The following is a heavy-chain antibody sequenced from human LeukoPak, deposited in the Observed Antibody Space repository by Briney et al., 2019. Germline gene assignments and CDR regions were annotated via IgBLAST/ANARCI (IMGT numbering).Heavy chain of an antibody. CDR2: IRYDGSNK. D-gene: IGHD6-13*01. V-gene: IGHV3-30*02. CDR3: AKFGRYSSSWFDY. J-gene: IGHJ4*02. CDR1: GFTFSSYG. Sequence: PGGSLRLSCAASGFTFSSYGMHWVRQAPGKGLEWVAFIRYDGSNKYYADSVKGRFTISRDNSKSTLYLQMNSLRAEDTAVYYCAKFGRYSSSWFDYWGQGTLVTVSS.